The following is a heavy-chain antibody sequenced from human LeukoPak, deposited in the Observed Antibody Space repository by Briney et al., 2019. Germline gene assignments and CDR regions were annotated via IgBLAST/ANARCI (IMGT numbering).Heavy chain of an antibody. Sequence: GGSLRLSCAASGFTFSSYAMHWVRQAPGRGLEWVTIISYDGTNKYYADSVKGRFTISRDNSKNTLFLQMNSLRAEDTAVYYCARSNYYDSRSWGFDIWGQGTMVTVSS. J-gene: IGHJ3*02. CDR2: ISYDGTNK. CDR3: ARSNYYDSRSWGFDI. CDR1: GFTFSSYA. V-gene: IGHV3-30*04. D-gene: IGHD3-22*01.